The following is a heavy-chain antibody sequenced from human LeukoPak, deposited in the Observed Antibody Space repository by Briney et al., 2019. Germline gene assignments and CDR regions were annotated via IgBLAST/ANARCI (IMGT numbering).Heavy chain of an antibody. CDR1: GFAFSIYS. CDR2: MSGRGVST. V-gene: IGHV3-23*01. Sequence: GGSLRLSCAASGFAFSIYSMNWVRQAPGKGLEWVSGMSGRGVSTYYADSVKGRFTISSDNSKNTLYLQMNSLRAEDTAIYYCAKDCNGGNCYIDYWGQGTLVTVAS. D-gene: IGHD2-15*01. J-gene: IGHJ4*02. CDR3: AKDCNGGNCYIDY.